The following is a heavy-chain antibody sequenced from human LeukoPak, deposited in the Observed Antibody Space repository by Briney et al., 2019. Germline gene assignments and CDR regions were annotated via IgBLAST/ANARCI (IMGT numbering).Heavy chain of an antibody. CDR3: ARGNYYYDSSGQRGYWFDP. CDR1: GGSISSGDYY. J-gene: IGHJ5*02. D-gene: IGHD3-22*01. Sequence: SETLSLTCTVSGGSISSGDYYWSWIRQPPGKGLEWIGYIYYSGSTYYNPSLKSRVTISVDTSKNQFSLKLSSVTAADTAVYYCARGNYYYDSSGQRGYWFDPWGQGTLVTVSS. V-gene: IGHV4-30-4*08. CDR2: IYYSGST.